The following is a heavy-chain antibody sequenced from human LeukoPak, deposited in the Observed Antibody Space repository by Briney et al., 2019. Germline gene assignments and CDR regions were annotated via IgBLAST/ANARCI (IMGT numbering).Heavy chain of an antibody. V-gene: IGHV4-39*01. J-gene: IGHJ6*03. CDR2: IYYGRTT. Sequence: SETLSLTCTVSGGSITSSSYYWGWIRQPPGKGLEWIGNIYYGRTTYYNSSLKSRVTISEDTSKNRFSLMLTSVTAADTAVYYCARQISDYYYYYIDVWGKGTTVTVSS. CDR1: GGSITSSSYY. CDR3: ARQISDYYYYYIDV.